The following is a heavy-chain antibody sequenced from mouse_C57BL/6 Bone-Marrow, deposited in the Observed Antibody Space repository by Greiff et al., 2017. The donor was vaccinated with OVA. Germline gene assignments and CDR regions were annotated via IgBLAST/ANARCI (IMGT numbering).Heavy chain of an antibody. J-gene: IGHJ2*01. Sequence: VQLQQSGAELVRPGASVKLSCTASGFNIKDDYMHWVKQRPGQGLEWIGWIDPENGDTEYASKFQGKATITADTSSNTAYLQLSSLTSEDTAVYYCTSYGNFDYWGQGTTLTVSS. CDR2: IDPENGDT. D-gene: IGHD2-1*01. V-gene: IGHV14-4*01. CDR1: GFNIKDDY. CDR3: TSYGNFDY.